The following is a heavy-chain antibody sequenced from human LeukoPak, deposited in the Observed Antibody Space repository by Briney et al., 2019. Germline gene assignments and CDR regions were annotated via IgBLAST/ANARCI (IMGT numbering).Heavy chain of an antibody. CDR2: IIPIFGTA. J-gene: IGHJ4*02. Sequence: SVKVTCKASGGTFSSYAISWVRQAPGQGLEWMGGIIPIFGTANYAQKFQGRVTITADESTSTAYMELSSLRSEDTAVYYCARGGYDILTGYPRPRYFDYWGQGTLVTVSS. V-gene: IGHV1-69*13. CDR3: ARGGYDILTGYPRPRYFDY. D-gene: IGHD3-9*01. CDR1: GGTFSSYA.